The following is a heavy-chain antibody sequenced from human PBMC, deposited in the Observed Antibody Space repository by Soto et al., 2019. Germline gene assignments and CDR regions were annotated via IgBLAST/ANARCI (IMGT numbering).Heavy chain of an antibody. J-gene: IGHJ2*01. CDR3: ARPTSGDNWYKSWYFDL. D-gene: IGHD1-1*01. CDR2: VYYSGNT. CDR1: GLAIRSRVYY. V-gene: IGHV4-39*01. Sequence: SQTLSLTCTDSGLAIRSRVYYLGWIRQPLGKGLEWIGSVYYSGNTYYNPSLESRVTMSVDTSKNQFSLQLNSVTAADTAVYYCARPTSGDNWYKSWYFDLWGRGTLVTVS.